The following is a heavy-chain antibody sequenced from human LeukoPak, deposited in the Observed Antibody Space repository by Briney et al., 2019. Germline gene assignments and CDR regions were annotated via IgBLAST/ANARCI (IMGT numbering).Heavy chain of an antibody. J-gene: IGHJ6*03. CDR1: GFTFGDYA. V-gene: IGHV3-49*04. D-gene: IGHD3-3*01. Sequence: PGGSLRLSCTASGFTFGDYAMSWVRQAPGKGLEWVGFIRSKAYGGTTEYAASVKGRFTISRGDSKSIAYLQMNSLKTEDTAVYYCTRDVYYDFWSGTPYYYYYTDVWGKGTTVTVSS. CDR2: IRSKAYGGTT. CDR3: TRDVYYDFWSGTPYYYYYTDV.